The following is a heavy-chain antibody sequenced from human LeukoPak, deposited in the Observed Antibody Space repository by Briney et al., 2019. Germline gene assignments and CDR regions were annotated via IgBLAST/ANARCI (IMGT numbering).Heavy chain of an antibody. CDR1: GFTFSSYG. CDR2: IRYDGSNK. V-gene: IGHV3-30*02. J-gene: IGHJ4*02. CDR3: AKDRRLGYCSGGSCYPPN. D-gene: IGHD2-15*01. Sequence: GGSLRLSCAASGFTFSSYGMHWVRQAPGKGLEWVAFIRYDGSNKYYADSVKGRFTISRDNSKNTLYLQMNSLRAEDTAVYYCAKDRRLGYCSGGSCYPPNWGQGTLVIVSS.